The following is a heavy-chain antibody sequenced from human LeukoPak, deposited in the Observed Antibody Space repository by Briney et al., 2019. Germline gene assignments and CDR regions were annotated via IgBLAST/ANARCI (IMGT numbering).Heavy chain of an antibody. CDR1: GFTFSSYA. CDR3: AKDHYYDSSGYVAGTFDY. CDR2: ISYDGSNK. J-gene: IGHJ4*02. D-gene: IGHD3-22*01. V-gene: IGHV3-30-3*01. Sequence: GGSLRLSCAASGFTFSSYAMHWVRQAPGKGLEWVAVISYDGSNKYYADSVKGRFTISRDNSKNTLYLQMNSLRAEDTAVYYCAKDHYYDSSGYVAGTFDYWGQGTLVTVSS.